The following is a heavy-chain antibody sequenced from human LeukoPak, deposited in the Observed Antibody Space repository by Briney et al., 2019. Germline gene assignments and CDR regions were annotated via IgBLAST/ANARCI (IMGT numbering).Heavy chain of an antibody. J-gene: IGHJ6*03. CDR2: ISGSSGST. CDR3: AKVPGANFFYYYYLDV. V-gene: IGHV3-23*01. D-gene: IGHD1-1*01. CDR1: GFTFSDYG. Sequence: PGGSLRLSCAASGFTFSDYGMSWVRQAPGKGREGVSAISGSSGSTYYADSVKGRFTISRDNSKNTLYLQMNRMRAEDTAVYYCAKVPGANFFYYYYLDVWGKGTTVTISS.